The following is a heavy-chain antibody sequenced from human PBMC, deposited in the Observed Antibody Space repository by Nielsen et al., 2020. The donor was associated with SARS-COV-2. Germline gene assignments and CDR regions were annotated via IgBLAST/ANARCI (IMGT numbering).Heavy chain of an antibody. CDR2: INPSGSDT. CDR1: GFTFSSSW. CDR3: AGGADFWSGTQKYYMDV. V-gene: IGHV3-74*01. J-gene: IGHJ6*03. Sequence: GESLKISCSASGFTFSSSWMDWVRQAPGQGLVWVSSINPSGSDTAYADSVKGRFAVSSDNAMNTVFLQIRSLKVEDTAVYYCAGGADFWSGTQKYYMDVWGKGTTVTVSS. D-gene: IGHD3-3*01.